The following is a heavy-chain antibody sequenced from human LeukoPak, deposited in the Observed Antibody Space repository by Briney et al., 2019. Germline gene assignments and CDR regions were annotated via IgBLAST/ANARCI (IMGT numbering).Heavy chain of an antibody. CDR3: ARGSRARSGVYCSSTSCYLGY. V-gene: IGHV3-30-3*01. CDR1: GFTFSSYA. J-gene: IGHJ4*02. CDR2: ISYDGSNK. Sequence: GGSLRLSGAASGFTFSSYAMHWVRQAPGKGLEWVAVISYDGSNKYYADSVKGRFTISRDNSKHTLYLQMNSLRAEDTAVCYCARGSRARSGVYCSSTSCYLGYWGQGTLVTVSS. D-gene: IGHD2-2*01.